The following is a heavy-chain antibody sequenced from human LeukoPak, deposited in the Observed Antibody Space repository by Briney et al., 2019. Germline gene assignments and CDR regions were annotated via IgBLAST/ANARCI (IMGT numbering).Heavy chain of an antibody. CDR2: INHSGST. D-gene: IGHD1-1*01. CDR3: ARGRKDTGRRELDY. J-gene: IGHJ4*02. Sequence: SETLSLTCAVYGGSFSGYYWSWIRQPPGKGLEWIGEINHSGSTNYNTSLKSRVTISVDTSKNQFSLKLSSVTAADTAVYYCARGRKDTGRRELDYWGQGTLVTVSS. V-gene: IGHV4-34*01. CDR1: GGSFSGYY.